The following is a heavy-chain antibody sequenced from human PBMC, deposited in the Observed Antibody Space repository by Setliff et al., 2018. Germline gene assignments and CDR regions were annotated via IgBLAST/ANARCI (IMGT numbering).Heavy chain of an antibody. V-gene: IGHV1-69*13. CDR1: GGTFNSFL. CDR2: IIPLFGTT. CDR3: ARINFYVSSGYYYAPDF. Sequence: SVKVSCKNSGGTFNSFLVSWVRQAPGQGLEWMGGIIPLFGTTKYAQKFQDRITMTADESATTAYMELKNLRSDDTAVYYCARINFYVSSGYYYAPDFWGQGTLVTVSS. J-gene: IGHJ4*02. D-gene: IGHD3-22*01.